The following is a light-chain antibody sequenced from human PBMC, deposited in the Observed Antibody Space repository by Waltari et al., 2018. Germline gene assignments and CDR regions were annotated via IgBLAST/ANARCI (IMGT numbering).Light chain of an antibody. Sequence: EIVLTQSPATLSLSPGERATLSCRASQSVSSYLAWYQQEPGQAPRLLIYEASNRATGVPARFGGSGSGTDFTLTISSLEPEDFAVYYCQQRSNWPGFTFGPGTKVDIK. J-gene: IGKJ3*01. CDR3: QQRSNWPGFT. CDR2: EAS. V-gene: IGKV3-11*01. CDR1: QSVSSY.